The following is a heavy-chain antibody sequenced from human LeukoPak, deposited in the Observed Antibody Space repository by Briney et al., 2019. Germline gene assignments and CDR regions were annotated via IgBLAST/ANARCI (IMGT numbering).Heavy chain of an antibody. Sequence: GGSLRLSCAASGFTFSSYGMHWVRQAPGKGLEWVAVISYDGSNKYYADSVKGRFTISRDNSKNSLYLQMNSLRAEDTAVYYCARDKSLVDYWGQGTLVTVSS. CDR3: ARDKSLVDY. CDR2: ISYDGSNK. J-gene: IGHJ4*02. V-gene: IGHV3-30*03. CDR1: GFTFSSYG.